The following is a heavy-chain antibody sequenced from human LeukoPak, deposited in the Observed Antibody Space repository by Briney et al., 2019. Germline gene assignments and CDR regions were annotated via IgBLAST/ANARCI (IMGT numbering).Heavy chain of an antibody. CDR2: ISGSGGST. Sequence: GGSLRLSCAASGFTFSSYAMSWVRQAPGKGLEWVSAISGSGGSTYYADSVKGRFTISRDNSKNTLYLQMNSLRAEDTAVYYCARAPPDDYDSSGYSVAEYFQHWGQGTLVTVSS. D-gene: IGHD3-22*01. CDR1: GFTFSSYA. V-gene: IGHV3-23*01. CDR3: ARAPPDDYDSSGYSVAEYFQH. J-gene: IGHJ1*01.